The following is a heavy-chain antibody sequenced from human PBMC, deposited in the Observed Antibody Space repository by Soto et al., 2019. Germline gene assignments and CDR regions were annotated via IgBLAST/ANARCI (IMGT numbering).Heavy chain of an antibody. CDR2: ISGSGGST. V-gene: IGHV3-23*01. Sequence: GGSLRLSCAASGFTFSSYAMSWVRQAPGKGLEWVSAISGSGGSTYYADSVKGRFTISRDNSKNTLYLQMNSLRAEDTAVYYCAKDSAMVRGVIIGDFGFDPWGQGTLVTVSS. D-gene: IGHD3-10*01. J-gene: IGHJ5*02. CDR1: GFTFSSYA. CDR3: AKDSAMVRGVIIGDFGFDP.